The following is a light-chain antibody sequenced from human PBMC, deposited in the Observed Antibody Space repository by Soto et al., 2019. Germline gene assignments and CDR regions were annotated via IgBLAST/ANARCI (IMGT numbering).Light chain of an antibody. CDR3: CSYVGSYSYV. Sequence: QSALTQPRSVSGSPGQSVTVSCIGTSSDVGDYNSVSWYQQHPGKAPKLMIYDVSKRPSGVPDRFSGSKSGNTASLTISGLQAEDEADYSCCSYVGSYSYVFGIGTKLTVL. V-gene: IGLV2-11*01. CDR1: SSDVGDYNS. CDR2: DVS. J-gene: IGLJ1*01.